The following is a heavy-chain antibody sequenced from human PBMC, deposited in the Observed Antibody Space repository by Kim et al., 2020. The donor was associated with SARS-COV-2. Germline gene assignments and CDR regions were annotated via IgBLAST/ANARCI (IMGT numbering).Heavy chain of an antibody. Sequence: GGSLRLSCAASGFTFSSDAMHWVRQAPGKGLEWVAIVSYDGSNRYYADSVKGRFTITRDNSKNTMYLQMNSLRAEDTAVYYCARGNWGYSGERDYWGQGTLVTVSS. CDR2: VSYDGSNR. CDR3: ARGNWGYSGERDY. D-gene: IGHD5-12*01. CDR1: GFTFSSDA. V-gene: IGHV3-30-3*01. J-gene: IGHJ4*02.